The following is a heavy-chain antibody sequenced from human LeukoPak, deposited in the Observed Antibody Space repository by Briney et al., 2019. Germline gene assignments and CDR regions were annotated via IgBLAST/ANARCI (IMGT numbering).Heavy chain of an antibody. CDR2: ISGSSGLT. Sequence: GGSLRLSCAASGFTFSNHAMSWVRQAPGRGLEWVSAISGSSGLTYYADSVKGRFTISRDNSKNTLFLQMNSLRAEDTAVYYCARAQATDFDYWGQGTLVTVSS. CDR3: ARAQATDFDY. D-gene: IGHD5-12*01. J-gene: IGHJ4*02. V-gene: IGHV3-23*01. CDR1: GFTFSNHA.